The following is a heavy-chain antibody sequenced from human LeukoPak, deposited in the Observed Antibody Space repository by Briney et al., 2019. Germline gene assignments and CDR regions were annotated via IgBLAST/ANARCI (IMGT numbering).Heavy chain of an antibody. CDR1: GFTFSSYA. CDR3: AKAYPDNWNYDWSFDY. CDR2: ISGSGGST. D-gene: IGHD1-7*01. Sequence: PGGSLRLSCAASGFTFSSYAMSWVRQAPGKGLEWVSAISGSGGSTYYADSVKGRFTISRDNSKNTLYLQMNSLRAEDTAVYYCAKAYPDNWNYDWSFDYWGQGTLVTVSS. V-gene: IGHV3-23*01. J-gene: IGHJ4*02.